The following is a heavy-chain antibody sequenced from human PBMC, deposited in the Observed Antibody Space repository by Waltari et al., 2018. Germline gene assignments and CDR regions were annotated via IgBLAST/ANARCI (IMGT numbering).Heavy chain of an antibody. CDR2: ISWNSGSI. J-gene: IGHJ3*02. Sequence: EVQLVESGGGLVQPGRSLRLSCAASGFTFDDYAMHWVRQAPGKGLEWVSGISWNSGSIGYADSVKGRFTISRDNAKNSLYLQMNSLRAEDMALYYCAKDMGWRRAHAFDIWGQGTMVTVSS. D-gene: IGHD1-26*01. CDR3: AKDMGWRRAHAFDI. V-gene: IGHV3-9*03. CDR1: GFTFDDYA.